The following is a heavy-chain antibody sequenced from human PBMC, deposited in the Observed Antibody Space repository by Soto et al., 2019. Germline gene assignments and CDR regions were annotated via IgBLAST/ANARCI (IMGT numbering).Heavy chain of an antibody. J-gene: IGHJ4*02. CDR3: ARDHSPGITMIVVVITEALDY. D-gene: IGHD3-22*01. CDR1: GFAFSSYA. Sequence: GGSLRLSCAASGFAFSSYAMHWVRQAPGKGLEWVAVISYDGSNKYYADSVKGRFTISRDNSKNTLYLQMNSLRAEDTAVYYCARDHSPGITMIVVVITEALDYWGEGTLVTVSS. CDR2: ISYDGSNK. V-gene: IGHV3-30-3*01.